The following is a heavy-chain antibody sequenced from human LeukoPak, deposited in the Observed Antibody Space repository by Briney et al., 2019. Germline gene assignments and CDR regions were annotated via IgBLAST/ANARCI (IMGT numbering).Heavy chain of an antibody. V-gene: IGHV3-20*04. CDR3: ARYRVVVPAAIFYYYYYMDV. J-gene: IGHJ6*03. Sequence: GGSLRLSCAASGFTFDDYGMNWVRQAPGKGLEWVSGINWNGGSTGYADSVKGRFTISRDNAKNSLYLQMNSLRAEDTALYYCARYRVVVPAAIFYYYYYMDVWGKGTTVTVSS. CDR1: GFTFDDYG. D-gene: IGHD2-2*02. CDR2: INWNGGST.